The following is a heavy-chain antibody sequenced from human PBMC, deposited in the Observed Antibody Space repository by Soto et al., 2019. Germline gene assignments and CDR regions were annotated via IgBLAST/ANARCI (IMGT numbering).Heavy chain of an antibody. J-gene: IGHJ6*02. V-gene: IGHV3-73*01. CDR1: GFTFSGPA. Sequence: GGSLRLSCAASGFTFSGPAMHWVRQASGKGLEWVGRIRSKANSYATAYAASVKGRFTISRDDSKNTAYLQMNSLKTEDTAVYYCTGPPFDYEGEYGMDVWGQGTTVTVSS. CDR3: TGPPFDYEGEYGMDV. CDR2: IRSKANSYAT. D-gene: IGHD3-9*01.